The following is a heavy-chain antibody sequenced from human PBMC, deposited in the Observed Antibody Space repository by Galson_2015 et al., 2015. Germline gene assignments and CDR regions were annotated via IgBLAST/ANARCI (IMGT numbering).Heavy chain of an antibody. CDR1: GYTFTSYA. CDR2: INAGNGNT. D-gene: IGHD2-15*01. CDR3: ARVCAVVAATPGGCTFDP. Sequence: SVKVSCKASGYTFTSYAMHWVRQAPGQRLEWMGWINAGNGNTKYSQKFQGRVTITRDTSASTAYMELSSLRSEDTAVYYCARVCAVVAATPGGCTFDPWGQGTLVTVSS. V-gene: IGHV1-3*01. J-gene: IGHJ5*02.